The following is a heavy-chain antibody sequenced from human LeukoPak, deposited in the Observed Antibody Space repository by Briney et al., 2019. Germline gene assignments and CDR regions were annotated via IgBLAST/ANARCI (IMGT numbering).Heavy chain of an antibody. CDR3: VKDYYYDSSGYQRGGDY. Sequence: GGSLRLSCSASGVTFSSYAMHWVRQAPGKGLEYVSAISSNGGSTYYADSVKGRFTISRDNSKNTLYLQMSSLRAEDTAVYYCVKDYYYDSSGYQRGGDYWGQGTLVTVSS. D-gene: IGHD3-22*01. CDR1: GVTFSSYA. CDR2: ISSNGGST. J-gene: IGHJ4*02. V-gene: IGHV3-64D*09.